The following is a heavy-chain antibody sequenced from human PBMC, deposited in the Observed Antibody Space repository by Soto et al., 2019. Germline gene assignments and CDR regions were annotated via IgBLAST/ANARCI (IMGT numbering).Heavy chain of an antibody. J-gene: IGHJ4*02. CDR3: ARKSGYSGYSTYYY. Sequence: PSETLSLTCTVAGGSVRSLSYYCIWIRQPPGKGLEWIGYIYYSGSTNYNPSLKSRVTISVDTSKNQFSLKLSSVTAADTAVFYCARKSGYSGYSTYYYWGKGTLVTVSS. CDR1: GGSVRSLSYY. D-gene: IGHD5-12*01. CDR2: IYYSGST. V-gene: IGHV4-61*01.